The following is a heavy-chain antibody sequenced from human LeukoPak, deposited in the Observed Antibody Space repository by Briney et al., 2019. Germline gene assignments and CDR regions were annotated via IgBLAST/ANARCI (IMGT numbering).Heavy chain of an antibody. CDR1: GGTFSSYA. J-gene: IGHJ3*02. CDR3: ATGMIVVVSDAFDI. D-gene: IGHD3-22*01. V-gene: IGHV1-69*06. Sequence: GASVKVSCKASGGTFSSYAISWVRQAPGQGLGWMGRIIPIFGTANYAQKFQGGVTITADKSTSTAYMELSSLRSEDTAVYCCATGMIVVVSDAFDIWGQGTMVTVSS. CDR2: IIPIFGTA.